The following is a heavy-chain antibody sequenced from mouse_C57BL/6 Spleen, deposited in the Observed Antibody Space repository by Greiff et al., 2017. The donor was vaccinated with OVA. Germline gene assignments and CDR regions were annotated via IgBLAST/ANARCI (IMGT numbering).Heavy chain of an antibody. CDR1: GFTFSSYA. CDR2: ISDGGSYT. J-gene: IGHJ4*01. CDR3: ARTGTPGAMDD. D-gene: IGHD4-1*01. V-gene: IGHV5-4*03. Sequence: DVMLVESGGGLVKPGGSLKLSCAASGFTFSSYAMSWVRQTPEKRLEWVATISDGGSYTYYPDNVKGRFTISRDNAKNNLYLQMSHLKAEETAMYYCARTGTPGAMDDWGKGTSVTVSS.